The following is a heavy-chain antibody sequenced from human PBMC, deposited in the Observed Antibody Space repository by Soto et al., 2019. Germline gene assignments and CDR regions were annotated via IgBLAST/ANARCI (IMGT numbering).Heavy chain of an antibody. V-gene: IGHV3-33*06. J-gene: IGHJ4*02. D-gene: IGHD5-18*01. CDR1: GFTFSKHG. CDR2: IGFDGNNK. Sequence: QVHLVESGGGVVQPGRSLSLSCVASGFTFSKHGMHWVRQVPGKGLEWVAVIGFDGNNKDYTHSVKGRFTITRDNSKNTLYLQMKSLRAEDTAVYYCAKENQGYRYGGNFDYWGQGALGTVAA. CDR3: AKENQGYRYGGNFDY.